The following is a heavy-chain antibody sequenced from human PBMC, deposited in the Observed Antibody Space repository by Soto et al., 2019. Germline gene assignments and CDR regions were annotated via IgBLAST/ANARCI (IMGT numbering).Heavy chain of an antibody. CDR3: ARAISGYVT. CDR2: INAGNGNT. D-gene: IGHD5-12*01. CDR1: GITFSTYA. J-gene: IGHJ5*02. Sequence: QVQLVQSGAEVKNPGASVKVSCKASGITFSTYAIHWVRQAPGHRLEWMGWINAGNGNTRYSQKFQGRVTLTRDTSASTAYMDLRSLRSDDTAIYYCARAISGYVTWGQGTLVTVSS. V-gene: IGHV1-3*01.